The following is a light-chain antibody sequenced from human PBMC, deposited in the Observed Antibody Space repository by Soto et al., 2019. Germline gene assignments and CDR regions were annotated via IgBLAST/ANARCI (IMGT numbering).Light chain of an antibody. CDR1: QSISNW. CDR2: KAS. Sequence: DIQMTQSPSTLSASVGDRVTITCRANQSISNWMAWYQKKPGKVPKLLICKASNLDYGVPSRFSGSGSGTEFTLTISSLQPDDFATYYCQQYKSYSWTFGQGTKVDI. J-gene: IGKJ1*01. V-gene: IGKV1-5*03. CDR3: QQYKSYSWT.